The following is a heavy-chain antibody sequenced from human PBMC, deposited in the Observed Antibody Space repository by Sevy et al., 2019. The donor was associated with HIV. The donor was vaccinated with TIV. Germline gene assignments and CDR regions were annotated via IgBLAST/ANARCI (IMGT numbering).Heavy chain of an antibody. J-gene: IGHJ5*02. D-gene: IGHD6-13*01. V-gene: IGHV4-39*01. Sequence: SETLSLTCTVSGGSISSSSYYWSWIRQPPGKGLEWIGSIYYSGSTYYNPSLKSRVTISVDTSKNQFSLKLSSVTAADTAVYYCARYRRQQLVLEDWFDPWGQGTLVTVSS. CDR1: GGSISSSSYY. CDR3: ARYRRQQLVLEDWFDP. CDR2: IYYSGST.